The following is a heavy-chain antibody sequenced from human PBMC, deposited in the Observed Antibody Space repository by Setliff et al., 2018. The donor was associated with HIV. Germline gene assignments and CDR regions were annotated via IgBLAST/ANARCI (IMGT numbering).Heavy chain of an antibody. V-gene: IGHV4-31*03. CDR3: ARGIVEVTISMPDEYFVH. D-gene: IGHD2-15*01. Sequence: SETLSLTCTVSGGSISSGGYYWSWIRQHPGKGLEWIGYIYYSGSTYYNPSLKSRLTMSVDPSKNQFSLRLNSVTAADTAVYYCARGIVEVTISMPDEYFVHWGHGTLVTVSS. CDR2: IYYSGST. J-gene: IGHJ1*01. CDR1: GGSISSGGYY.